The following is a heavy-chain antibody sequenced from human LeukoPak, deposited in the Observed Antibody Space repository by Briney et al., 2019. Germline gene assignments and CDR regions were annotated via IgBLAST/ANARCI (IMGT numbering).Heavy chain of an antibody. CDR3: ARGRYYYGSGSYQGWFDP. CDR2: INHSGCT. D-gene: IGHD3-10*01. Sequence: PSETLSLTCAVYGGSFSGYYWSWIRQPPGKGLEWIGEINHSGCTNYNPSLKSRVTISVDTSKNQFSLKLSSVTAADTAVYYCARGRYYYGSGSYQGWFDPWGQGTLVTVSS. V-gene: IGHV4-34*01. CDR1: GGSFSGYY. J-gene: IGHJ5*02.